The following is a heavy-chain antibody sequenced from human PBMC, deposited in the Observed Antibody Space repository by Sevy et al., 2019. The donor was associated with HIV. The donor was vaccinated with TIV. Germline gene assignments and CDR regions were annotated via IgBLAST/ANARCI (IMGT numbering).Heavy chain of an antibody. D-gene: IGHD6-19*01. CDR3: AADTAEYDSGQGDEFDI. Sequence: ASVKVSCKASGFTFSSSAVQWVRQARGQRLEWIGWIVVGRGSTNYAQKFQERVTITRDMSTSTAYMELSSLRSEDTAVYYCAADTAEYDSGQGDEFDIWGQGTMVTVS. CDR2: IVVGRGST. J-gene: IGHJ3*02. CDR1: GFTFSSSA. V-gene: IGHV1-58*01.